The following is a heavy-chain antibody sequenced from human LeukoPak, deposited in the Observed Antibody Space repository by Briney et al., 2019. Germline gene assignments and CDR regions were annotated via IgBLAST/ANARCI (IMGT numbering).Heavy chain of an antibody. Sequence: PSETLSLTCAVYGGSFSGYYWSWIRQPQGKGLEWIGEINHSGSTNYNPSLKSRVTISVDTSKNQFSLKLSSVTAADTAVYYCARDQGYYYYYGMDVWGQGTTVTVSS. CDR1: GGSFSGYY. V-gene: IGHV4-34*01. J-gene: IGHJ6*02. CDR2: INHSGST. CDR3: ARDQGYYYYYGMDV.